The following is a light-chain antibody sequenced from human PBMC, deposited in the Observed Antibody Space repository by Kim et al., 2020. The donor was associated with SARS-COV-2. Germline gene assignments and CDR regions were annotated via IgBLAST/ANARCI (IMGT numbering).Light chain of an antibody. V-gene: IGLV2-11*01. J-gene: IGLJ2*01. Sequence: QSALTQPRSVSGSPGQSVTISCTGTSSDVGGYDYVSWYQQHPGKAPKFMIYDVNKRPSGVPDRFSGSKSGNTASLTISGLQAEDEADYYCCSYAGSYNLLFGGGTQLTVL. CDR2: DVN. CDR1: SSDVGGYDY. CDR3: CSYAGSYNLL.